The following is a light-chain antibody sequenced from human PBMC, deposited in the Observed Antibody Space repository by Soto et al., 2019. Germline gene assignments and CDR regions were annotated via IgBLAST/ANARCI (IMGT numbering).Light chain of an antibody. V-gene: IGKV3-20*01. CDR1: QTLRDSY. CDR2: GAS. Sequence: EIVLTQSPGTLSLSPGETATLSCRASQTLRDSYVAWYQQKPGQAPRLLIYGASSRATGIPDRFSGSGSGTDFTLTISRLEPEDFAVYYCQQYGSSPVTFGQGTKVDIK. CDR3: QQYGSSPVT. J-gene: IGKJ1*01.